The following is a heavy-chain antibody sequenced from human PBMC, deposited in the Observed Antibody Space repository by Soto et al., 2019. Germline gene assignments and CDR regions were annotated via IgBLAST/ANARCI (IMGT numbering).Heavy chain of an antibody. Sequence: SVKVSCKASGGTFSSYAISWVRQAPGQGLEWMGGIIPIFGTANYAQKFQGRVTITADESTSTAYMELSSLRSEDTAVYYCARGYYDSSGYYSYFDLWGRGTLVTVSS. V-gene: IGHV1-69*13. J-gene: IGHJ2*01. CDR2: IIPIFGTA. D-gene: IGHD3-22*01. CDR1: GGTFSSYA. CDR3: ARGYYDSSGYYSYFDL.